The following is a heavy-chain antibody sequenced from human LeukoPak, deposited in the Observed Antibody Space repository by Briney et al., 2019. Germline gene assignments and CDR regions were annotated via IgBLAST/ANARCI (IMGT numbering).Heavy chain of an antibody. CDR2: INHSGST. J-gene: IGHJ4*02. D-gene: IGHD6-6*01. V-gene: IGHV4-34*01. Sequence: SETLSLTCAVYGGSFSGYYWSWIRQPPGKGLEWIGEINHSGSTNYNPSLKSRVTISVDTSKNQFSLKLSSVTAADTAVYYCARGRLAARFFDYWGQGTPVTVSS. CDR1: GGSFSGYY. CDR3: ARGRLAARFFDY.